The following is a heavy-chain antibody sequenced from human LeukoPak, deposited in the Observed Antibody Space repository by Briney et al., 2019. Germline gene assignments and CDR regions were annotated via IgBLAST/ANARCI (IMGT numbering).Heavy chain of an antibody. Sequence: GESLRLSCAASGFTFSSYEMNWVRQAPGKGLEWVSYISSGSSTIYYADSVKGRFTISRDNAKNSLYLQMNSLRAEDTAVYYCARDPRDDYGTNWGQGTLVTVSS. D-gene: IGHD4-17*01. CDR3: ARDPRDDYGTN. CDR2: ISSGSSTI. J-gene: IGHJ4*02. V-gene: IGHV3-48*01. CDR1: GFTFSSYE.